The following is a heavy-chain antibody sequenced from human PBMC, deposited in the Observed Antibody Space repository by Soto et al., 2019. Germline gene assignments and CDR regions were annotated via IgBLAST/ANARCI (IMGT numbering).Heavy chain of an antibody. CDR3: ARDKITGLFDY. J-gene: IGHJ4*02. CDR1: GDSISSYY. Sequence: SETLSLTCTVFGDSISSYYWSWIRQPPGKGLEWIGYINHSGSTNYNPSLKSRVTISVDTSKNQFSLKLTSVTAADTAVYYCARDKITGLFDYWGQGTLVTVSS. CDR2: INHSGST. D-gene: IGHD2-8*02. V-gene: IGHV4-59*12.